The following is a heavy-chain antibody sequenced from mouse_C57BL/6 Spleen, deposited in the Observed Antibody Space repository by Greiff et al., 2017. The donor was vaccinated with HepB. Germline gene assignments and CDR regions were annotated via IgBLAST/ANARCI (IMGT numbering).Heavy chain of an antibody. CDR1: GYTFTDYY. D-gene: IGHD1-1*01. Sequence: VQLQQSGPELVKPGASVKISCKASGYTFTDYYMNWVKQSHGKSLEWIGDINPNNGGTSYNQKFKSKATLTVDKSSSTAYMQLSSLTSEDSAVYYCARSLITTVVDYWGQGTTLTVSS. CDR2: INPNNGGT. CDR3: ARSLITTVVDY. J-gene: IGHJ2*01. V-gene: IGHV1-26*01.